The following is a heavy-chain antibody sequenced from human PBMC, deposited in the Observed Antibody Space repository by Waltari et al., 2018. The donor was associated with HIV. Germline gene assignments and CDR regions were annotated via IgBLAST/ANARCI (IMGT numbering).Heavy chain of an antibody. D-gene: IGHD2-15*01. J-gene: IGHJ4*02. CDR3: AKDILSRQYVLKGSFDT. Sequence: EVHLVESGGGLVQPGRSVRLSCVASGFTFSDYAMPWVRQAPGRGPEWIAGINGNDATSYADSVKGRFTISRDNARDSLFLQVDTLRPEDTALYYCAKDILSRQYVLKGSFDTWGQGVLVTVSS. CDR2: INGNDAT. CDR1: GFTFSDYA. V-gene: IGHV3-9*01.